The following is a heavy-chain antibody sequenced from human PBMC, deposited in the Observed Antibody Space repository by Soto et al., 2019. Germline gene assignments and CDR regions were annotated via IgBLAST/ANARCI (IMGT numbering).Heavy chain of an antibody. CDR1: GFTISSYS. CDR2: ISSSSSYI. CDR3: ARAPYYYDSSGYWAY. D-gene: IGHD3-22*01. V-gene: IGHV3-21*01. J-gene: IGHJ4*02. Sequence: EVQLVESGGGLVKPGGSLRLSCAASGFTISSYSMNWVRQAPGKGLEWVSSISSSSSYIYYADSVKGRFTISRDNAKNALYLQMNSLRAEATAVYYCARAPYYYDSSGYWAYWGQGTLVTVSS.